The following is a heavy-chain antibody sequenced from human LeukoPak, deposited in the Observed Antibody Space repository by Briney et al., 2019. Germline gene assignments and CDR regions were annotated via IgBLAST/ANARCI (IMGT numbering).Heavy chain of an antibody. V-gene: IGHV3-23*01. Sequence: PGGSLRLSCAASGITFSDYAMTWVRQAPGKGLEWVSSIIGSGLTTYYADSVKGRFTISRDNSRNMLYLQINSLRVEDTAVYFCAKDPLSVGGLNDAFDFWGQGTMVTVSS. CDR2: IIGSGLTT. CDR1: GITFSDYA. D-gene: IGHD2-15*01. CDR3: AKDPLSVGGLNDAFDF. J-gene: IGHJ3*01.